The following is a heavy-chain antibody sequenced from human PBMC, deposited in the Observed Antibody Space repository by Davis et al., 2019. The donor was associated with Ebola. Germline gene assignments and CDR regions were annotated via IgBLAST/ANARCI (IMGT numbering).Heavy chain of an antibody. D-gene: IGHD3-22*01. CDR3: ARDGPYYYDSSIYYYYYGMDV. J-gene: IGHJ6*02. CDR1: GFTFSSYG. CDR2: IWYDGSNK. Sequence: GESLKISCAASGFTFSSYGMHWVRQAPGKGLEWVAVIWYDGSNKYYADSVKGRFTISRDNSKNTLYLQMNSLRAEDTAVYYCARDGPYYYDSSIYYYYYGMDVWGQGTTVTVSS. V-gene: IGHV3-33*01.